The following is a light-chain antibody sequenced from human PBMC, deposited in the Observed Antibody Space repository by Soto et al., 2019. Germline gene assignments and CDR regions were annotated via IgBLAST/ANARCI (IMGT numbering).Light chain of an antibody. CDR1: QSVSSN. Sequence: EIVMTQSPATLSVSPGERATLSCRASQSVSSNLAWYQQKPGQAPRLLIFGASTRATGIPARFSGSGSETEFTLTISSLQAEDFALYYCQQYSVWPLTFGGGTKVDIK. CDR2: GAS. V-gene: IGKV3D-15*01. CDR3: QQYSVWPLT. J-gene: IGKJ4*01.